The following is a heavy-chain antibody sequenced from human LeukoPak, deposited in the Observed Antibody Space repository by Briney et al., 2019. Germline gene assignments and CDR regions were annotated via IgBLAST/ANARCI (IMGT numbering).Heavy chain of an antibody. D-gene: IGHD2-21*02. Sequence: PGGSLRLSCEASGFTFSSYGMHWVRQAPGKGLEWVAFIRYDGSNKYYADSVKGRFTISRDNSKNTLYLQMNSLRAEDTAVYYCANWGGGDSPLDYWGQGTLVTVSS. V-gene: IGHV3-30*02. J-gene: IGHJ4*02. CDR3: ANWGGGDSPLDY. CDR2: IRYDGSNK. CDR1: GFTFSSYG.